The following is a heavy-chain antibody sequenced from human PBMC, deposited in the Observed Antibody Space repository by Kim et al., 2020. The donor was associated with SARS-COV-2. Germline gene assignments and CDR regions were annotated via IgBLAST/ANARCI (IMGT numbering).Heavy chain of an antibody. V-gene: IGHV4-39*01. J-gene: IGHJ6*02. Sequence: SETLSLTCTVSGGSISSSSYYWGWIRQPPGKGLEWIGSIYYSGSTYYNPSLKSRVTISVDTSKNQFSLKLSSVTAADTAVYDCASSDYSNYPSYGMDVWGQGTTVTVSS. CDR2: IYYSGST. D-gene: IGHD4-4*01. CDR1: GGSISSSSYY. CDR3: ASSDYSNYPSYGMDV.